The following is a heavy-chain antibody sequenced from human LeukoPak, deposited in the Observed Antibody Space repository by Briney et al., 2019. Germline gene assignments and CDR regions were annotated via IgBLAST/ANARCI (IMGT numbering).Heavy chain of an antibody. CDR3: ARDQDPTMTD. J-gene: IGHJ4*02. CDR1: GFTVSSNY. CDR2: IYSGGST. V-gene: IGHV3-66*01. D-gene: IGHD5-18*01. Sequence: GGSLRLSCAASGFTVSSNYMSWVRQAPGKGLEWVSVIYSGGSTYYADSVKGRFTIARDNSKNTLYLQMSSLRVEDTAVYYCARDQDPTMTDWGQGTLVTVSS.